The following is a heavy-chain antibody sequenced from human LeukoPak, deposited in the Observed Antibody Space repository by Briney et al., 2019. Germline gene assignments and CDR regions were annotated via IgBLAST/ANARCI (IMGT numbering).Heavy chain of an antibody. CDR3: ARDQSPRGGGVDY. Sequence: GGSLRLSCAASGFTFSSYGMHWVRQAPGKGLEWVAVISYDGSNKYYADSVKGRFTISRDNSKNTLYLQMNSLRAEDTAVYYCARDQSPRGGGVDYWGQGTLVTVSS. CDR2: ISYDGSNK. V-gene: IGHV3-30*03. D-gene: IGHD4-23*01. J-gene: IGHJ4*02. CDR1: GFTFSSYG.